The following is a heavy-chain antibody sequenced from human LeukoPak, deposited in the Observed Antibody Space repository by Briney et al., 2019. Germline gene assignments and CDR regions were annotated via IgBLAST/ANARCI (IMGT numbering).Heavy chain of an antibody. CDR2: ISGSGGST. Sequence: GGSLRLSCAASGFTFSSYAMSWVRQAPGKGLEWVSAISGSGGSTYYADSVKGRFTISRDNSKNTLYLQMNSLRAEDTAVYYCAKAPSSSSYYYYYYMDVWGKGTTVTVSS. V-gene: IGHV3-23*01. CDR3: AKAPSSSSYYYYYYMDV. D-gene: IGHD6-6*01. J-gene: IGHJ6*03. CDR1: GFTFSSYA.